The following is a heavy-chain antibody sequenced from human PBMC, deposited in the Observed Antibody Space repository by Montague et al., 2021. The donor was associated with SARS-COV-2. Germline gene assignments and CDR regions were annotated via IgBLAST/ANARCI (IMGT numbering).Heavy chain of an antibody. CDR2: IFSAGDT. J-gene: IGHJ4*01. Sequence: ETLSLTCSVSGDSMSSDRYYWGWIRQPPGKGLEWITCIFSAGDTYYNPSLKSRVTISLDTSKNQFSLNLDSVTAADTAVYYCARQGLGFSNGGSCLSTLDFWGHGILVTVSS. CDR3: ARQGLGFSNGGSCLSTLDF. V-gene: IGHV4-39*01. D-gene: IGHD2-15*01. CDR1: GDSMSSDRYY.